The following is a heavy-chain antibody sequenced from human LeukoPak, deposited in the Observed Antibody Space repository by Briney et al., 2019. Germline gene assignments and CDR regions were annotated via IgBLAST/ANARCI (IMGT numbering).Heavy chain of an antibody. D-gene: IGHD3-10*01. CDR3: ARQMRIWIGELLPYNWFDP. V-gene: IGHV1-2*02. Sequence: ASVEVSCKASGYTFTGCYMHWVRQAPGQGVEWMGWINPNSGGTNYAEKFQGRVTMTRDTSTSTAYMELSRLRSDDTAVYYCARQMRIWIGELLPYNWFDPWGQGTLVTVSS. CDR1: GYTFTGCY. J-gene: IGHJ5*02. CDR2: INPNSGGT.